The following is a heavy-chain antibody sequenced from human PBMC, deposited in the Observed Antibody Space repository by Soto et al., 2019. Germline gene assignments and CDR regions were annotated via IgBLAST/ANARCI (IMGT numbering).Heavy chain of an antibody. J-gene: IGHJ6*02. CDR1: GGSVSSPDYY. Sequence: SETLSLTCTVSGGSVSSPDYYWTWIRQHPGKGLEWIGYISYSGVTYYNSSLKSRVTISVDKSKNQFSLKLSSVTAADTAVNYCARVSGSYYYGMGVWGQGITVTVSS. D-gene: IGHD1-26*01. CDR2: ISYSGVT. CDR3: ARVSGSYYYGMGV. V-gene: IGHV4-31*03.